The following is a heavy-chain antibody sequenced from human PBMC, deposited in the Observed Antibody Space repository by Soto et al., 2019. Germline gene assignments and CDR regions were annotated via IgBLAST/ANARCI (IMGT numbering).Heavy chain of an antibody. CDR2: IYWDDDN. V-gene: IGHV2-5*02. CDR1: GFSLSSTAVG. D-gene: IGHD6-19*01. Sequence: QITLKESGPPLVKPTQTLTLTCTFSGFSLSSTAVGVNWIRQPPGKALEWLALIYWDDDNQYSPALKSRLTITKDTSKIQVVLTMTNMDPVDTATYYCAHGRGWLSDYWGQGTLVTVSS. CDR3: AHGRGWLSDY. J-gene: IGHJ4*02.